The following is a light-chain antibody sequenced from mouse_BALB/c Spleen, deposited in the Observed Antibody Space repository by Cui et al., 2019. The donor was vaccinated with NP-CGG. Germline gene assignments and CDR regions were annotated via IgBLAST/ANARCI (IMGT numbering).Light chain of an antibody. V-gene: IGLV1*01. CDR3: ALWYSNHWV. J-gene: IGLJ1*01. CDR2: GTN. CDR1: TGAVTTSNY. Sequence: LVTQDPAPTTSPGETVTLTCRSSTGAVTTSNYANWVQEKPDHLFTGLIGGTNNRAPGVPARFSGSLIGDKAALTITGAQTEDEAIYFCALWYSNHWVFGGGTKLTVL.